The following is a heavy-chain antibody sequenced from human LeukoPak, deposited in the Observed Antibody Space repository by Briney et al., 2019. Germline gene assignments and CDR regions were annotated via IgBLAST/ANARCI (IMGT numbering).Heavy chain of an antibody. V-gene: IGHV3-74*01. J-gene: IGHJ5*02. CDR3: ARDLGLRGST. D-gene: IGHD4-23*01. CDR1: GFTFSSYE. Sequence: GGSLRLSCAASGFTFSSYEMNWVRQAPGKGLVWVSRMYGDMSEISYADSVKGRFTISRDNAKNTVYLQMNSLRGEDTAVYYCARDLGLRGSTWGQGTLVTVSS. CDR2: MYGDMSEI.